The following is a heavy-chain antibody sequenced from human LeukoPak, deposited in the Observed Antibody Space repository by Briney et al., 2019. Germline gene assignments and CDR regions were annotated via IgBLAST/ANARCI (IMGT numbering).Heavy chain of an antibody. J-gene: IGHJ5*02. CDR1: GGSISSSGYY. CDR2: IYYSGST. V-gene: IGHV4-39*01. Sequence: SETLSLTCTVSGGSISSSGYYWGWIRQPPGKGLEWIASIYYSGSTYYNPSLKSRVTISVDTSKNQLSLKLSSLTAADTAVSSCESHEYTGRYSGLSWLDHWGQGTLVTVSS. CDR3: ESHEYTGRYSGLSWLDH. D-gene: IGHD2-15*01.